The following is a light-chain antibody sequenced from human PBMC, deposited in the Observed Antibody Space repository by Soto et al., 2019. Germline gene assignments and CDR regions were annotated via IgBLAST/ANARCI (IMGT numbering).Light chain of an antibody. CDR3: SSYTSSSTLAV. CDR1: SRDVGAYNY. V-gene: IGLV2-14*01. Sequence: QSVLTQPASVSGSPGQSITISCTGTSRDVGAYNYVSWYQQHPGKAPKLMIFEVSNRPSGASNRFSGSKSGNTASLTISGLQAEDEADYYCSSYTSSSTLAVFGGGTQLTVL. J-gene: IGLJ2*01. CDR2: EVS.